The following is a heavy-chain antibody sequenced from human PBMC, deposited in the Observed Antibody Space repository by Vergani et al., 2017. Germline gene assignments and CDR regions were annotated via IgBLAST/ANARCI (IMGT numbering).Heavy chain of an antibody. D-gene: IGHD3-22*01. Sequence: EVQLVESGGGLVKPGGSLRLSCAASGFTFSSYSMNWVRQAPGKGLEWVSSISSSSSYIYYADSVKGRFTISRDNAKNSLYLQMNSLRAEDTAVYYCAGAPPSYYYDSSGYFDYWGQGTLVTVSS. CDR1: GFTFSSYS. CDR3: AGAPPSYYYDSSGYFDY. CDR2: ISSSSSYI. J-gene: IGHJ4*02. V-gene: IGHV3-21*01.